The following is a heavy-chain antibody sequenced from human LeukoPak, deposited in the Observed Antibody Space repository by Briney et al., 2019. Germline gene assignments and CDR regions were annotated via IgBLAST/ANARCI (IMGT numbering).Heavy chain of an antibody. CDR3: AREGSTNWFDP. CDR1: GFTFSSYW. J-gene: IGHJ5*02. CDR2: IKQDGSEK. Sequence: GGSLRLSCAASGFTFSSYWMSWVRQAPGKGLEWVANIKQDGSEKYYVDSAKGRFTISRDNAKNSLYLQMNSLRAEDTAVYYCAREGSTNWFDPWGQGTLVTVSS. V-gene: IGHV3-7*01. D-gene: IGHD2-2*01.